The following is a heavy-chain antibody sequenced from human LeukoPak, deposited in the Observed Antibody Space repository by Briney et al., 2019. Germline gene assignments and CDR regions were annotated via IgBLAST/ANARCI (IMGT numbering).Heavy chain of an antibody. CDR2: ISTSYSGI. J-gene: IGHJ4*02. V-gene: IGHV3-48*01. CDR3: ARAYCSSITCFE. Sequence: GGSLRLSCAASGFIVSRYSMTWVRQAPGKGLEWVSSISTSYSGIYYADSVKGRFAISRDNAKNSLYLQMDSLRADDTAVYYCARAYCSSITCFEWGQGTLVTASS. D-gene: IGHD2-2*01. CDR1: GFIVSRYS.